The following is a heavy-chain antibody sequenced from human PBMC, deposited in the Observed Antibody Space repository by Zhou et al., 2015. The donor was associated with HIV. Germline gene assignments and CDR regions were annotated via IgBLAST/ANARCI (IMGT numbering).Heavy chain of an antibody. J-gene: IGHJ1*01. D-gene: IGHD4-17*01. CDR2: LTPMFTRA. V-gene: IGHV1-69*06. Sequence: QVHLVQSGAELRKPGSSVKVSCKTYGAPFNTFALNWVRQAPGQGPEWMGTLTPMFTRADYSRKFRGRVTMTADMSSDTGYMELSGLRFEDTAVYYCARGFSHGDHEVFFKEWGRGTLVTVSS. CDR1: GAPFNTFA. CDR3: ARGFSHGDHEVFFKE.